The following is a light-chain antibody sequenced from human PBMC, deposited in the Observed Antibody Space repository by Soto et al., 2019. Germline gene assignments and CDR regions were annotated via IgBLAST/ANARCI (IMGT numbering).Light chain of an antibody. V-gene: IGLV2-14*01. CDR3: SSYTSSITPYV. CDR1: SSDVGGYNY. Sequence: QSALTQPASVSGSPGQSITISGTGTSSDVGGYNYVSWYQQHPGKAPKLMIYDVSNRPSEVSNRFSGSKSGNTASLTISGLQAEDEADYYCSSYTSSITPYVFGTETKLTVL. CDR2: DVS. J-gene: IGLJ1*01.